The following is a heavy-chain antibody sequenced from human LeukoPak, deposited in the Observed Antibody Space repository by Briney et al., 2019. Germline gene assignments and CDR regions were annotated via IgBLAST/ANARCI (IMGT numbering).Heavy chain of an antibody. D-gene: IGHD5-12*01. V-gene: IGHV1-24*01. Sequence: GASVEVSCKVSGYTLTELSMHWVRQAPGKGLEWMGGFDPEDGETIYAQKFQGRVTMTEDTSTDTAYVELSSLRSEDTAVYYCATPVARNYYFDYWGQGTLVTVSS. J-gene: IGHJ4*02. CDR2: FDPEDGET. CDR1: GYTLTELS. CDR3: ATPVARNYYFDY.